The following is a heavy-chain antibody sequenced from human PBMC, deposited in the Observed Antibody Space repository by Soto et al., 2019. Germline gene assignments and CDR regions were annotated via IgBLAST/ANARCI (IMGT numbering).Heavy chain of an antibody. CDR3: ARGDREDILVVVCARPGEYGIDI. D-gene: IGHD2-15*01. V-gene: IGHV3-30-3*01. CDR2: IAYDGSNA. Sequence: QVQLVESGGGVVQPGGSLRLSCAASGFTFRNHAMHWVRQAPGKGLECLAVIAYDGSNAFYRDSVKGRFTISRDNSKNTLYLDMNSLRSEDTGVYYCARGDREDILVVVCARPGEYGIDIWGQGTTVTLSS. CDR1: GFTFRNHA. J-gene: IGHJ6*02.